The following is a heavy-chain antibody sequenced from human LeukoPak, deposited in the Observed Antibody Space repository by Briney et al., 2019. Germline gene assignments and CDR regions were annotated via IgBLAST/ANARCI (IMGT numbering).Heavy chain of an antibody. J-gene: IGHJ1*01. V-gene: IGHV3-30*09. CDR1: GFTFSNYA. D-gene: IGHD2-2*01. Sequence: GRSLRLSCAASGFTFSNYAIHWVRQAPGKGLEWVAVISYDGSNKYYADSVKGRFAISRDNSKNTLYLQMNSLRAEDTAVYYCAKGVDQLLGYFQHWGQGTLVTVSS. CDR2: ISYDGSNK. CDR3: AKGVDQLLGYFQH.